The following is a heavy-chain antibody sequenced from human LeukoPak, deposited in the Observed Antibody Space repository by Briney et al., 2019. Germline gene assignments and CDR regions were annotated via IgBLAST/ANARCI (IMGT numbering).Heavy chain of an antibody. J-gene: IGHJ3*01. CDR1: GFTFSENW. D-gene: IGHD6-13*01. Sequence: AGGSLRLSCVASGFTFSENWMQWVRQAPGKGLAWVSHINRDGGLTNYADSVKGRFTISRDNARNTVYLQMSSLRVEDTAIYFCAREEHRLAEAGTSAFDLGGQGTLVTVSP. V-gene: IGHV3-74*01. CDR2: INRDGGLT. CDR3: AREEHRLAEAGTSAFDL.